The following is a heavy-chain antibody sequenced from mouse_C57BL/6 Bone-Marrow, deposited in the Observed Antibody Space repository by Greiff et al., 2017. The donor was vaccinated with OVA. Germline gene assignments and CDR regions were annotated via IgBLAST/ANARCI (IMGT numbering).Heavy chain of an antibody. Sequence: VHLLESGPGLVKPSPSLSLTCSVTGYSITSGYYWNWIRQFPGNKLEWMGYISYAGSNNYNPYLKNRISITSDTSKNTIFLTLKSVTTEDSATYDFDRGGVYECDDGWYCCVYWGQGTPHTVSS. CDR2: ISYAGSN. D-gene: IGHD2-4*01. V-gene: IGHV3-6*01. CDR3: DRGGVYECDDGWYCCVY. J-gene: IGHJ2*01. CDR1: GYSITSGYY.